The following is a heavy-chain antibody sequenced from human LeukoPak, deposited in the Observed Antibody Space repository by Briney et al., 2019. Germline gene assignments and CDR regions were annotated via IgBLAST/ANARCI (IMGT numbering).Heavy chain of an antibody. CDR1: GFTFSIYS. CDR2: ISGSGGST. V-gene: IGHV3-23*01. D-gene: IGHD6-13*01. Sequence: GGSLRLSCAASGFTFSIYSMSWVRQAPGKGLEWVSAISGSGGSTYYADSVKGRFTISRDNSKNTLYLQMNSLRAEDTAVYYCAKSSSWYWYYFDYWGQGTLVTVSS. CDR3: AKSSSWYWYYFDY. J-gene: IGHJ4*02.